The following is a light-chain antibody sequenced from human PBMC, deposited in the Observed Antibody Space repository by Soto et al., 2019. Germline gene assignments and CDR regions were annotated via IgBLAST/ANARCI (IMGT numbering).Light chain of an antibody. V-gene: IGLV1-47*01. CDR3: AAWDDSLSGYV. CDR2: NNS. Sequence: QSALTQPPSASGTPGQRVTISCSGSSSNIGNNYVHWYQHLPGTAPRLLIHNNSQRPSGVPDRFSGSKSGTSASLAISGLRSEDEAEFYCAAWDDSLSGYVFGSGTKVTVL. CDR1: SSNIGNNY. J-gene: IGLJ1*01.